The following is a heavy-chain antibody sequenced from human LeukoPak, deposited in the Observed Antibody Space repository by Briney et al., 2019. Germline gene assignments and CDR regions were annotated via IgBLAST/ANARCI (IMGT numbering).Heavy chain of an antibody. D-gene: IGHD3-10*01. V-gene: IGHV3-23*01. CDR3: AKRMGVIKRGFDY. CDR2: VSGSGGRT. Sequence: TGGSLRLSCAVSGFTFSSYAMSWVRQAPGKGLEWVSGVSGSGGRTYYADSVKGRFTISRDNSKNTLYLQMNSLRVEDTAIYYCAKRMGVIKRGFDYWGQGTLVTVSS. J-gene: IGHJ4*02. CDR1: GFTFSSYA.